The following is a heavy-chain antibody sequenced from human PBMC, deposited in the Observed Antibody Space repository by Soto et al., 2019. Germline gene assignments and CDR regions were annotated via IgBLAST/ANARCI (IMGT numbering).Heavy chain of an antibody. CDR2: IYWDDDK. D-gene: IGHD6-13*01. CDR3: AHESAVGNYFDY. V-gene: IGHV2-5*02. J-gene: IGHJ4*02. CDR1: GFALTTTGVG. Sequence: SAPTLVNPTQTLTLTCTFSGFALTTTGVGVGWIRQPPGKALEWLGIIYWDDDKRYSPSLKNRLTITKDTSENQVVLTLTNMDPVDTATYYCAHESAVGNYFDYWGEGTLVTVSS.